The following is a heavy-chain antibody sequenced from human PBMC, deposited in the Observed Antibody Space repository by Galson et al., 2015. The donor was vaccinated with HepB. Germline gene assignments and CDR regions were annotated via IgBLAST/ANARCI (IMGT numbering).Heavy chain of an antibody. CDR2: IRSKAYGGTT. J-gene: IGHJ4*02. V-gene: IGHV3-49*04. CDR1: GFTFGDYA. Sequence: SLRLSCAASGFTFGDYAMSWVRQAPGKGLEWVGFIRSKAYGGTTEYAASVKGRFTISRDDSKSIAYLQMNSLKTEDTAVYYCTRAGDYGDHQAFDYWGQGTLVTVSS. CDR3: TRAGDYGDHQAFDY. D-gene: IGHD4-17*01.